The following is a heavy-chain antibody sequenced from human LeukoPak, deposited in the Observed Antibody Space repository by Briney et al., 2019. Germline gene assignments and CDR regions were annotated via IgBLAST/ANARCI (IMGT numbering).Heavy chain of an antibody. Sequence: SETLSLTCTVSGGSISSYYWSWIRQPPGKGLEWIGYIYCSGSTNYNPSLKSRVTISVDTSKNQFSLKLSSVTAADTAVYYCARSSGWYSNWFDPWGQGTLVTVSS. V-gene: IGHV4-59*01. J-gene: IGHJ5*02. CDR3: ARSSGWYSNWFDP. CDR1: GGSISSYY. CDR2: IYCSGST. D-gene: IGHD6-19*01.